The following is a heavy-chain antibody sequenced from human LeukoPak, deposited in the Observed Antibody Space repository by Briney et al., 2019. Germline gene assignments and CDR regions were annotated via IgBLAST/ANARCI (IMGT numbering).Heavy chain of an antibody. V-gene: IGHV1-69*13. CDR3: ASVSSSSGYYRAEYFQH. D-gene: IGHD3-22*01. CDR1: GYTFTSYG. CDR2: IIPIFGTA. J-gene: IGHJ1*01. Sequence: GASVKVSCKASGYTFTSYGISWVRQAPGQGLEWMGGIIPIFGTANYAQKFQGRVTITADESTSTAYMELSSLRSEDTAVYYCASVSSSSGYYRAEYFQHWGQGTLVTVSS.